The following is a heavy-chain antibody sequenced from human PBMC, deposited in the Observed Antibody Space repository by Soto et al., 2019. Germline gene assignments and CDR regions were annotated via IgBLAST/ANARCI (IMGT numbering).Heavy chain of an antibody. J-gene: IGHJ4*02. CDR1: GYTLTELS. D-gene: IGHD3-3*01. Sequence: ASVKVSCKVSGYTLTELSMHWVRQAPGKGLEWMGGFDPEDGETIYAQKFQGRVTMTEDTSTDTAYMELSSLRSEDTAVYFCATGGPQPPNTIFAVVLPFDYWGQGTLVTVSS. V-gene: IGHV1-24*01. CDR2: FDPEDGET. CDR3: ATGGPQPPNTIFAVVLPFDY.